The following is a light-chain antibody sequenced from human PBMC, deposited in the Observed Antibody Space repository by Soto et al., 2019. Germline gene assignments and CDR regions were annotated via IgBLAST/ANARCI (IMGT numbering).Light chain of an antibody. Sequence: EIVMTQSPATLSVSPGEGLNLSCRASESVYSYFAWYQQKPGQAPRLLIYGASTKATGIPARFSGSGSGTEFALTISSLQSEDVALHYCHKYNNWARTFGGGTKVEI. J-gene: IGKJ4*02. CDR2: GAS. CDR1: ESVYSY. CDR3: HKYNNWART. V-gene: IGKV3-15*01.